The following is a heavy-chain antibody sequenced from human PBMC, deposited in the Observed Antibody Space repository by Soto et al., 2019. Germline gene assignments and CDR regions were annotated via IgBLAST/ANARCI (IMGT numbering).Heavy chain of an antibody. J-gene: IGHJ5*02. CDR2: INPMGGST. CDR1: GYTFINYY. V-gene: IGHV1-46*01. CDR3: ARDLAAGDL. D-gene: IGHD6-13*01. Sequence: SVKVSCKASGYTFINYYIHWVRQAPGQGLEWMAIINPMGGSTNYAQEFQGRVTLTSDTSTSTVYMELSSLRFEDTALFYCARDLAAGDLWGQGTLVTVS.